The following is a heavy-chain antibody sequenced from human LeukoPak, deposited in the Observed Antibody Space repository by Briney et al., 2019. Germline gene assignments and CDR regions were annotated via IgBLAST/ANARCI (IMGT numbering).Heavy chain of an antibody. D-gene: IGHD3-16*01. V-gene: IGHV4-4*02. CDR1: GGSISSSNW. CDR3: ARALSGGYGVDP. J-gene: IGHJ5*02. Sequence: SGTLSLTCAVSGGSISSSNWWSWVRQPPGKGLEWIGEIYHSGSTNYNPSLRSRVTISVDKSKNQFSLKMTSVTAADTAVYYCARALSGGYGVDPWGQGTLVTVSS. CDR2: IYHSGST.